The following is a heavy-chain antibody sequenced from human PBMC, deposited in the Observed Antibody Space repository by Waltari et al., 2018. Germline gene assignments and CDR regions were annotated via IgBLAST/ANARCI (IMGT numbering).Heavy chain of an antibody. CDR1: GGSISRRSYS. CDR3: ARQGIAVAGAPHYFDY. J-gene: IGHJ4*02. CDR2: IYYSGST. V-gene: IGHV4-39*07. D-gene: IGHD6-19*01. Sequence: QLQLQESGPGLVKPSETLSLTCTVSGGSISRRSYSWGWICHPPGKGLEWCGSIYYSGSTYYNPSLKSRVTISVDTSKNQFSLKLSSVTAADTAVYYCARQGIAVAGAPHYFDYWGQGTLVTVSS.